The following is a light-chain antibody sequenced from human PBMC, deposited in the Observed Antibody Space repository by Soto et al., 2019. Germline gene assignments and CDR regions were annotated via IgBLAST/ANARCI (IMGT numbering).Light chain of an antibody. J-gene: IGLJ1*01. CDR3: LLYMGNGIYL. Sequence: QALGTQEPEVSVSPGATFTLTCGLRSAPLSTTYYPAWCQQAPGQPPRTLIYSTNTRSSGVPDRFSGSIRGNKAALTITGAQADDKAYYYCLLYMGNGIYLFGPGTKVTVL. CDR2: STN. CDR1: SAPLSTTYY. V-gene: IGLV8-61*01.